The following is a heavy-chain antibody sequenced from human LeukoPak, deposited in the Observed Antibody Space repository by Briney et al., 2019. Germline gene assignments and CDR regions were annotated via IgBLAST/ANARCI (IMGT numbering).Heavy chain of an antibody. CDR1: GGSISSGSYY. CDR2: IYTSGST. Sequence: SETLSLTCTVSGGSISSGSYYWGWIRQPAGKGLEWIGRIYTSGSTNYNPSLKSPVTISVDTSKNQFYLKLSSVTASDSARYYWARVDRAYGVREVFWGQGKPVTVSS. D-gene: IGHD4-17*01. V-gene: IGHV4-61*02. CDR3: ARVDRAYGVREVF. J-gene: IGHJ4*02.